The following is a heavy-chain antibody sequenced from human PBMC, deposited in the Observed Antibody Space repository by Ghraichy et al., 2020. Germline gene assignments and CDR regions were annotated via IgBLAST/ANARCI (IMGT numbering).Heavy chain of an antibody. J-gene: IGHJ3*02. CDR3: ARDLMVYAIYAFDI. D-gene: IGHD2-8*01. V-gene: IGHV3-21*01. CDR2: ISSSSSYI. CDR1: GFTFSSYS. Sequence: GESLNISCAASGFTFSSYSMNWVRQAPGKGLEWVSSISSSSSYIYYADSVKGRFTISRDNAKNSLYLQMNSLRAEDTAVYYCARDLMVYAIYAFDIWGQGTMVTVSS.